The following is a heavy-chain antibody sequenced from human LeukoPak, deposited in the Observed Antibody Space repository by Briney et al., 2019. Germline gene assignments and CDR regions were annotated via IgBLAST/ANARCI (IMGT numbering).Heavy chain of an antibody. J-gene: IGHJ6*03. Sequence: GGGLRVSCVPSLFTLGRYGLHWVRPAPRRGGEDLSSVCGVSGNTFHANSVKGRLTISRDNSKNTLFLQMDSLTVEDMAVYYCARVYIGGAGPDFDFYYMDVWGKGTRVTVSS. CDR1: LFTLGRYG. D-gene: IGHD6-13*01. CDR3: ARVYIGGAGPDFDFYYMDV. V-gene: IGHV3-64*01. CDR2: VCGVSGNT.